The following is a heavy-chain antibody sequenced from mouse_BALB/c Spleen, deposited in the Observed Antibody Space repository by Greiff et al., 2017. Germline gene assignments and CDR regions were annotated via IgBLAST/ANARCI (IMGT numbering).Heavy chain of an antibody. CDR1: GFTFSSYA. D-gene: IGHD1-1*01. Sequence: EVQLVESGGGLVKPGGSLKLSCAASGFTFSSYAMSWVRQSPEKRLEWVAEISSGGSYTYYPDTVTGRFTISRDNAKNTLYLEMSSLRSEDTAMYYCARGYYGSSYRAMDYWGQGTSVTVSS. V-gene: IGHV5-9-4*01. CDR2: ISSGGSYT. J-gene: IGHJ4*01. CDR3: ARGYYGSSYRAMDY.